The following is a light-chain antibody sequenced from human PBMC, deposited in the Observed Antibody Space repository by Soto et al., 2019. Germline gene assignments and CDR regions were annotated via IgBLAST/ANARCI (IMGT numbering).Light chain of an antibody. J-gene: IGLJ2*01. CDR1: SSDVGGYNH. V-gene: IGLV2-14*01. CDR2: DVS. CDR3: SSYSSSSSVV. Sequence: QSALIQPASVSGSPGQSITISCTGTSSDVGGYNHVSWYQQHPGTAPKLLIYDVSNRPSGVSNRFSGSKSGNTASLTISGLQAEAEGDYYCSSYSSSSSVVFGGGTKLTVL.